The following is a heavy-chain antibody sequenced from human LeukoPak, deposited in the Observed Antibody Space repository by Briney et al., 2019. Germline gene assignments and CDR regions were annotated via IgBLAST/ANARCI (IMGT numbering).Heavy chain of an antibody. CDR3: ARVIRLWFDFDY. D-gene: IGHD3-10*01. J-gene: IGHJ4*02. Sequence: PSETLSLTCAVYGGSFSGYYWSWIRQPPGKGLEWIGEINHSGSTNYNPSLKSRVTISVDTSKNQFSLKLSSVTAADTAVYYCARVIRLWFDFDYWGQGTLVTGSS. CDR2: INHSGST. CDR1: GGSFSGYY. V-gene: IGHV4-34*01.